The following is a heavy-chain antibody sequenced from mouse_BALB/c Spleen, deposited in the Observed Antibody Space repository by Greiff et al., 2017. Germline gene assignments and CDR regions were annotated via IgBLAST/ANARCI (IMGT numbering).Heavy chain of an antibody. CDR2: IDPSDSET. CDR1: GYSFTSYW. D-gene: IGHD1-1*01. J-gene: IGHJ4*01. Sequence: QVQLQQSGPQLVRPGASVKISCKASGYSFTSYWMHWVKQRPGQGLEWIGMIDPSDSETRLNQKFKDKATLTVDKSSSTAYMQLSSPTSEDSAVYYCARLGYGSNLDYWGQGTSVTVSS. CDR3: ARLGYGSNLDY. V-gene: IGHV1-59*01.